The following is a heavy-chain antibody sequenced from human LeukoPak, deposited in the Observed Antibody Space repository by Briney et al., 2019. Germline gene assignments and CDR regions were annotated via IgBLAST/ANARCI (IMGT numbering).Heavy chain of an antibody. CDR1: GLTFSSYS. CDR3: AIFPLWFGEAFDY. J-gene: IGHJ4*02. CDR2: ISSSSSTI. V-gene: IGHV3-48*04. D-gene: IGHD3-10*01. Sequence: GGSLRLSCAASGLTFSSYSMNWVRQAPGKGLEWVSYISSSSSTIYYADSVKGRFTISRDNAKNSLYLQMNSLRAEDTAVYYCAIFPLWFGEAFDYWGQGTLVTVSS.